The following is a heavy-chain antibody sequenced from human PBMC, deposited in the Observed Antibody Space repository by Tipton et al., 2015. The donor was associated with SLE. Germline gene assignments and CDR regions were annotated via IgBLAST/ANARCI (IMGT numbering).Heavy chain of an antibody. CDR1: GFTFDDYA. CDR2: IRNKAYGGTT. CDR3: SRYLRSPPGYCSGGICHSDY. J-gene: IGHJ4*02. D-gene: IGHD2-15*01. Sequence: RSLRLSCTASGFTFDDYAMTWVRQAPGKGLEWVGFIRNKAYGGTTEYAASVKGRFTISRDDSKSIAYLQMNSLRTEDTAVYYCSRYLRSPPGYCSGGICHSDYWGQGTLVTVSS. V-gene: IGHV3-49*04.